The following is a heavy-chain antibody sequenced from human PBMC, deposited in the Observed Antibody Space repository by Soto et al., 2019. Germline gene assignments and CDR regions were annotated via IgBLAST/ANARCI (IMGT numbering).Heavy chain of an antibody. D-gene: IGHD5-18*01. CDR3: ARERSWDTAMVTAWFDP. Sequence: ASVKVSCKASGGTFSSYAISWVRQAPGQGLEWMGGIIPIFGTANYAQKFQGRVTITADESTSTAYMGLSSLRSEDTAVYYCARERSWDTAMVTAWFDPWGQGTLVTVSS. CDR1: GGTFSSYA. V-gene: IGHV1-69*13. J-gene: IGHJ5*02. CDR2: IIPIFGTA.